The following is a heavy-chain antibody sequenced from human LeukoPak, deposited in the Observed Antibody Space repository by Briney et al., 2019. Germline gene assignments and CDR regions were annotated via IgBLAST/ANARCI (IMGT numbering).Heavy chain of an antibody. V-gene: IGHV4-59*01. CDR1: GGSISSYY. D-gene: IGHD6-13*01. CDR3: ARGRLAAAGDY. CDR2: IYYSGST. Sequence: SETLSLTCTVSGGSISSYYWSWIRQPPGKGLEWTGYIYYSGSTNYNPSLKSRVTISVDTSKNLFSLKLSSVTAADTAVYYCARGRLAAAGDYWGQGTLVTVSS. J-gene: IGHJ4*02.